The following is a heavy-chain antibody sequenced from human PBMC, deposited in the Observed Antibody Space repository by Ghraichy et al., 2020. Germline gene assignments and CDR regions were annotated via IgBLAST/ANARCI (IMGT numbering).Heavy chain of an antibody. D-gene: IGHD4-17*01. CDR2: TRNKANSYTT. V-gene: IGHV3-72*01. CDR1: GFTFSDHY. Sequence: GESLNISCAASGFTFSDHYMDWVRQAPGKGLEWVGRTRNKANSYTTEYAASVKGRFTISRDDSKNSLYLQMNSLKTEDTAVYYCARVATVTTAPLSHWGQGTLVTVSS. J-gene: IGHJ4*02. CDR3: ARVATVTTAPLSH.